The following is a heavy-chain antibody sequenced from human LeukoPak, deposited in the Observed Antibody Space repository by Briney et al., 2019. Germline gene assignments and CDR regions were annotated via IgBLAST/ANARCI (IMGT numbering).Heavy chain of an antibody. J-gene: IGHJ4*02. V-gene: IGHV4-30-4*01. CDR1: GGSISSGDYY. CDR3: ARDSITFGGVIVQDY. D-gene: IGHD3-16*02. CDR2: IYYSGST. Sequence: PSQTLSLTCTVSGGSISSGDYYWSWIRQPPGKGLEWIGYIYYSGSTYYNPSLKSRVTISVDTSKNLFSLKLSSVTAADTAVYYCARDSITFGGVIVQDYWGQGTLVTVSS.